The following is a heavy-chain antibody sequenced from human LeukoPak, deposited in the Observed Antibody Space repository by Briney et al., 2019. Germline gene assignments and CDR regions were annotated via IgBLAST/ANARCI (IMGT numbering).Heavy chain of an antibody. V-gene: IGHV3-23*01. J-gene: IGHJ4*02. CDR3: ASVWRALGYTIDY. Sequence: GGSLRLSCAASGFTFSSYAMSWVRQAPGKGLEWVSAISGSGGNTYYADSVKSRFTISRDNSKNTLYLQMNSLRVEDTAVYYCASVWRALGYTIDYWGQGTQVAVSS. D-gene: IGHD5-18*01. CDR2: ISGSGGNT. CDR1: GFTFSSYA.